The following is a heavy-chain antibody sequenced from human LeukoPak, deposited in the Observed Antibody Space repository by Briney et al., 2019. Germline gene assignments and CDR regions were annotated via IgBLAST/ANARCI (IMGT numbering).Heavy chain of an antibody. D-gene: IGHD3-10*01. CDR2: TNPNSGGT. CDR1: GYTFTGYY. Sequence: ASVKVSCKASGYTFTGYYMHWVRQAPGQGLEWMGWTNPNSGGTNYAQKFQGRVTMTRDTSISTAYMELSRLRSDDTAVYYCARDRAMVRGVMRYYFDYWGQGTLVTVSS. CDR3: ARDRAMVRGVMRYYFDY. J-gene: IGHJ4*02. V-gene: IGHV1-2*02.